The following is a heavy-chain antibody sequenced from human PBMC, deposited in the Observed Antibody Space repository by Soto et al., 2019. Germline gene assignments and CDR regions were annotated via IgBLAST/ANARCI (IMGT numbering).Heavy chain of an antibody. CDR1: GFAVSSNY. Sequence: PGGSLRLSCAASGFAVSSNYMSWVRQAPGKGLEWVSVIYGGGDTYYEASEKGRFTTSRDKSKSTLFLKRNSLRVEDTAVFYCAKGAPISAGGRGSFQHGARGTRVTVSS. V-gene: IGHV3-53*01. J-gene: IGHJ1*01. CDR3: AKGAPISAGGRGSFQH. CDR2: IYGGGDT. D-gene: IGHD6-25*01.